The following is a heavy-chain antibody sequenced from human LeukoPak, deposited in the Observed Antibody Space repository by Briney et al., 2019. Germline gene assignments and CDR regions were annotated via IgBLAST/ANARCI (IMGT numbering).Heavy chain of an antibody. CDR2: ISYDGSNK. CDR3: ARGGITWFRGGVYYYGMDV. D-gene: IGHD3-10*02. Sequence: SVLPVSCKGQERVAVISYDGSNKSYADFVKGRFTISRDHSKKTLLLQMNSLTAEDTAVYYGARGGITWFRGGVYYYGMDVWGQGTTVTVSS. J-gene: IGHJ6*02. V-gene: IGHV3-30*14.